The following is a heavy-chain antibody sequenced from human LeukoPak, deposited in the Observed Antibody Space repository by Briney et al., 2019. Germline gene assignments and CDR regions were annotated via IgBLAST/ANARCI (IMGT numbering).Heavy chain of an antibody. CDR1: GFTFSSYG. D-gene: IGHD1-7*01. CDR2: ISYDGSNK. J-gene: IGHJ4*02. V-gene: IGHV3-30*03. Sequence: GGSLRLSCAASGFTFSSYGMHWVRQAPGKGLEWVAVISYDGSNKYYADSVKGRFTISRDNSKNTLYLQMNSLRSEDTAVYYCARDPEGYNWNWSPLFDYWGQGTLVTVSS. CDR3: ARDPEGYNWNWSPLFDY.